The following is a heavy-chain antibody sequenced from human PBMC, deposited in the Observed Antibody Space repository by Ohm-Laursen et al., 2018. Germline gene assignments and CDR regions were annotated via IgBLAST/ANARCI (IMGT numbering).Heavy chain of an antibody. CDR3: AADANVDTAMVTADY. CDR2: IVVGSGNT. J-gene: IGHJ4*02. Sequence: SVKVSCKASGFTFTSSAVQWVRQARGQRLEWIGWIVVGSGNTNYAQKFQERVTITRDMSTSTAYMELSSLRSEDTAVYYCAADANVDTAMVTADYWGQGTLVTVSS. CDR1: GFTFTSSA. D-gene: IGHD5-18*01. V-gene: IGHV1-58*01.